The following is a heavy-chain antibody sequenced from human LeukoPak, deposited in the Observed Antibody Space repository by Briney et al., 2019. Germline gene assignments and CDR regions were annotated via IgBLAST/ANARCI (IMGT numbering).Heavy chain of an antibody. CDR3: ARATDS. Sequence: SETLSLTCAVYGGSFSGYYWSWIRQPPGKGLEWIGEINHSGSTNYNPSLKSRVTISVDTSKNQFSLKLSSVTAADTAVYYCARATDSWGQGTLVTVSS. CDR1: GGSFSGYY. V-gene: IGHV4-34*01. J-gene: IGHJ5*01. CDR2: INHSGST.